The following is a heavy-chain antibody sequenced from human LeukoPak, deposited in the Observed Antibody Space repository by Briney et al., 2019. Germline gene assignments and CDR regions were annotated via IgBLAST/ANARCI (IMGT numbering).Heavy chain of an antibody. CDR3: AKDPTAYYFDY. J-gene: IGHJ4*02. CDR1: GFTFSIYA. Sequence: GGSLRLSCAASGFTFSIYAMSWVRQAPGKGLEWVSAISGSGGSTNYADSVKGRFTISRDNSKNTLYLQMNSLRAEDTAVYYCAKDPTAYYFDYWGQGTLATVSS. CDR2: ISGSGGST. D-gene: IGHD4-17*01. V-gene: IGHV3-23*01.